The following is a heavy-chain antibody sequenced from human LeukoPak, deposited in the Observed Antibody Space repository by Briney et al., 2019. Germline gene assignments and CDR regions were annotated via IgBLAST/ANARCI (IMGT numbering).Heavy chain of an antibody. CDR2: ISAYNGNT. D-gene: IGHD6-13*01. V-gene: IGHV1-18*01. Sequence: ASVKVSCKTSGYSFTSYGISWVRHAPGQGLEWMGWISAYNGNTNYAQTLQGRVTMTTDTSTSTAYMELRSLRSDDTAVYYCARDPGIAAAGYYYYYGMDVWGQGTTVTVSS. J-gene: IGHJ6*02. CDR3: ARDPGIAAAGYYYYYGMDV. CDR1: GYSFTSYG.